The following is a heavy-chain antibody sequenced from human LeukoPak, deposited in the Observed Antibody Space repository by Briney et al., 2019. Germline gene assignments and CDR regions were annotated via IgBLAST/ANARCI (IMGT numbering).Heavy chain of an antibody. CDR3: AREIAVAGSYYYGMDV. V-gene: IGHV4-39*07. D-gene: IGHD6-19*01. CDR1: GGSISSSSYY. CDR2: IHHSGST. J-gene: IGHJ6*02. Sequence: LSETLSLTCTVSGGSISSSSYYWGWIRQPPGKGLEWTGEIHHSGSTYYNPSLKSRITMSVDTSKNQFSLKLSSVTAADTAVYYCAREIAVAGSYYYGMDVWGQGTTVTVSS.